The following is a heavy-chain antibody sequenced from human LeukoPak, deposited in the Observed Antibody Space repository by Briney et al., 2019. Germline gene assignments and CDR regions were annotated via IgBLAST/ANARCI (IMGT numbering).Heavy chain of an antibody. J-gene: IGHJ4*02. D-gene: IGHD2-2*01. V-gene: IGHV3-23*01. CDR1: GFTFSSYA. Sequence: GGSLRLSCAASGFTFSSYAMSWVRQAPGKGLEWVSAISGSGGSTYYADSVKGRFTISRDNSKNTLYLQMNSLRAEDTAVYYCAKFEEVVPAAIGALPPGYWGQGTLVTVSS. CDR2: ISGSGGST. CDR3: AKFEEVVPAAIGALPPGY.